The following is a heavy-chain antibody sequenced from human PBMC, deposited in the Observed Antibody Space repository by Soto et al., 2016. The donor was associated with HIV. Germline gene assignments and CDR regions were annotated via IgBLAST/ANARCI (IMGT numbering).Heavy chain of an antibody. Sequence: QVQLVQSGAEVKKPGSAVKVSCKASGGTFSRHAISWVRQAPGQGLEWVGGVIPIVGIANYAQKFQGRVTITADKSTSTAYMELSSLRSEDTAVYYRARDDDSSGFDDAFDIWGQGTMVTVSS. J-gene: IGHJ3*02. CDR3: ARDDDSSGFDDAFDI. CDR1: GGTFSRHA. V-gene: IGHV1-69*10. CDR2: VIPIVGIA. D-gene: IGHD3-22*01.